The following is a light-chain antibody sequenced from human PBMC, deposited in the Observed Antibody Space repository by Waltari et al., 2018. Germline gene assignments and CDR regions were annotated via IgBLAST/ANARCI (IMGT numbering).Light chain of an antibody. J-gene: IGKJ1*01. CDR3: QQYYAIPRT. CDR1: QTVLYSSNNKNY. CDR2: WAS. V-gene: IGKV4-1*01. Sequence: DIVMTQSPDSLAVSLGERATINCKSSQTVLYSSNNKNYLAWYQQRPAQPPKLLIYWASTRESRVPDRFSGSGSGTDFTLTISSLLAEDVAVYYCQQYYAIPRTFGQGTKVEIK.